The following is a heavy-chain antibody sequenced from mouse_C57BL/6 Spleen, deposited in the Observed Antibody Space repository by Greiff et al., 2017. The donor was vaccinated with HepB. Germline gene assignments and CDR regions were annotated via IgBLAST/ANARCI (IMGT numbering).Heavy chain of an antibody. D-gene: IGHD1-1*01. CDR1: GFTFSSYT. V-gene: IGHV5-9*01. Sequence: VQLQESGGGLVKPGGSLKLSCAASGFTFSSYTMSWVRQTPEKRLEWVATISGGGGNTYYPDSVKGRFTISRDNAKNTLYLQMSSLRSEDTALYYCASQNYYGSSPYPMDYWGQGTSVTVSS. CDR2: ISGGGGNT. CDR3: ASQNYYGSSPYPMDY. J-gene: IGHJ4*01.